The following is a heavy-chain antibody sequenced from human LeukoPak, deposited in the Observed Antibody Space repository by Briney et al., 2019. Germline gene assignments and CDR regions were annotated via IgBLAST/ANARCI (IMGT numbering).Heavy chain of an antibody. Sequence: SETLSLTCAVYGGSFSGYYWSWIRQPPGKGLEWIGEINHSGSTNYNPSLKSRVTISVDTSKNQFSLMLSSVTAADTAVYYCARGWPQYYFDYWGQETLVTVSS. CDR2: INHSGST. D-gene: IGHD5-24*01. V-gene: IGHV4-34*01. CDR3: ARGWPQYYFDY. CDR1: GGSFSGYY. J-gene: IGHJ4*02.